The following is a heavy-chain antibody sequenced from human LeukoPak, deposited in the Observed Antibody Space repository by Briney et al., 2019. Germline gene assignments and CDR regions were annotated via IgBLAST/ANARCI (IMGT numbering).Heavy chain of an antibody. J-gene: IGHJ4*02. CDR1: GYTFTSYY. Sequence: ASVKVSCKASGYTFTSYYMHWVRQAPGKGLEWMGGFDPEDGETIYAQKFQGRVTMTEDTSTDTAYMELSSLRSEDTAVYYCATFDIAGDYWGQGTLVTVSS. V-gene: IGHV1-24*01. CDR3: ATFDIAGDY. D-gene: IGHD6-13*01. CDR2: FDPEDGET.